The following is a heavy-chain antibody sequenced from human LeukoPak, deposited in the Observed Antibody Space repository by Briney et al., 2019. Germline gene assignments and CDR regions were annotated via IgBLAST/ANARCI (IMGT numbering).Heavy chain of an antibody. CDR3: ARRDEAFDY. CDR2: IYAADSDT. CDR1: GYIFTSYW. V-gene: IGHV5-51*01. J-gene: IGHJ4*02. Sequence: GESLEISCKGSGYIFTSYWIVWVRQMPGKGLEWMGIIYAADSDTRYSPSFQGHVTISADKSTTTAYLQWGSLKASDTAIYYCARRDEAFDYWGQGTLVTVSS.